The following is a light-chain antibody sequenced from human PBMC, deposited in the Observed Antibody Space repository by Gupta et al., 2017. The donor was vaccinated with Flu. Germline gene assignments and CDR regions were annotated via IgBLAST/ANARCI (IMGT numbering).Light chain of an antibody. CDR2: DDT. V-gene: IGLV3-21*02. J-gene: IGLJ7*01. CDR1: NIGSRT. CDR3: QLWGGDHAV. Sequence: SYVLTQPPSVSVAPGQTARITCGVDNIGSRTVHWYQQRPGQAPILVLYDDTDRPAGIPERFSGYISGNTATLTITRGEGGDEADYYCQLWGGDHAVFGGGTQLTVL.